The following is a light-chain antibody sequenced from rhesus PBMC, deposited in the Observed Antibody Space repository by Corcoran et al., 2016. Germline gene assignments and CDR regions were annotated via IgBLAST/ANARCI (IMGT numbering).Light chain of an antibody. V-gene: IGKV1-25*01. CDR1: QGITND. CDR3: QHYYSIPLT. CDR2: EDS. J-gene: IGKJ4*01. Sequence: DIQMTQSPSSLSASVGDRVTITCRASQGITNDLAWYQQKPGETPKLLIYEDSSLQSGIPSRFSGRGSGTDFTLTISSLQPEDFATYYCQHYYSIPLTFGGGTKVEIK.